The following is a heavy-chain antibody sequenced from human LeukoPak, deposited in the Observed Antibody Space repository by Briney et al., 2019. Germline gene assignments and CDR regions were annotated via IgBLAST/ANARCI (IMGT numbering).Heavy chain of an antibody. Sequence: ASETLSLTCTVSGGSISSYYWSWIRQPPGKGLEWIGYIYYSGSTNYNPSLKSRVTISVDTSKNQFSLKLSSVTAADTAVYYCARDLRRHDSSWYKQAWGQGTMVTVSS. CDR2: IYYSGST. CDR1: GGSISSYY. D-gene: IGHD6-13*01. J-gene: IGHJ3*01. CDR3: ARDLRRHDSSWYKQA. V-gene: IGHV4-59*01.